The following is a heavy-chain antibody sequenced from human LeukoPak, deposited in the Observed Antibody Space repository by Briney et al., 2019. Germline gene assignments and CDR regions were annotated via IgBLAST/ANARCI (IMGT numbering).Heavy chain of an antibody. D-gene: IGHD6-19*01. Sequence: WASVKVSCKASGGTFSSYAISWVRQAPGQGLEWMGGIIPIFGTANYAQKFQGRVTITADESTSTAYMELSSLRSEDTAVYYCALAVAGRERLDYWGQGTLVTVSS. CDR1: GGTFSSYA. V-gene: IGHV1-69*13. J-gene: IGHJ4*02. CDR3: ALAVAGRERLDY. CDR2: IIPIFGTA.